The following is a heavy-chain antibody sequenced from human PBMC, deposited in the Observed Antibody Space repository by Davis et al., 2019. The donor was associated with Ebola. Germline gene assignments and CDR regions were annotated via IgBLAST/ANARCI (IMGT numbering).Heavy chain of an antibody. V-gene: IGHV3-74*01. Sequence: GESLKISCSASGFPFSTFQMHWVRQAPGKGLVWVSHINGDSSTTTYADSVKGRFTISRDNAKNSLYLQMNSLRAEDTAVYYCARGGGLWFFFVDYWGQGTLVTVSS. CDR3: ARGGGLWFFFVDY. J-gene: IGHJ4*02. D-gene: IGHD5-18*01. CDR1: GFPFSTFQ. CDR2: INGDSSTT.